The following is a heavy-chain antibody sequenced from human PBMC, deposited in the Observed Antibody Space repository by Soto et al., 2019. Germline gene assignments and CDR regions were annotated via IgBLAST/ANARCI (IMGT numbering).Heavy chain of an antibody. Sequence: QVQLQESGPGLVKPSETLSRTCTVSGGSISSYYWSWIQQPPGKGLEWIGYIYYSGSTDYDPSLKSRVTISVDTAKHQCSLKLSSVTAADTAVYYCASRCGTYSDFWGQGTLVTVSS. CDR3: ASRCGTYSDF. V-gene: IGHV4-59*01. CDR2: IYYSGST. CDR1: GGSISSYY. J-gene: IGHJ4*02. D-gene: IGHD1-1*01.